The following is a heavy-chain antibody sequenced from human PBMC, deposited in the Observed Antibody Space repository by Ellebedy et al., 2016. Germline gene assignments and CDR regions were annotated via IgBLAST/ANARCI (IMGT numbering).Heavy chain of an antibody. CDR2: IYYSGSVYYSGAT. V-gene: IGHV4-39*01. CDR1: GGSISSSNYY. D-gene: IGHD3-16*01. J-gene: IGHJ6*03. Sequence: SETLSLTXTVSGGSISSSNYYWGWIRQPPGKGLEWIGSIYYSGSVYYSGATYYNPSLKSRVTISVETPRNQFSLKVTSVTAADTAVYYCARQSTDGPYTRIHYFYMDVWGKGTTVTVSS. CDR3: ARQSTDGPYTRIHYFYMDV.